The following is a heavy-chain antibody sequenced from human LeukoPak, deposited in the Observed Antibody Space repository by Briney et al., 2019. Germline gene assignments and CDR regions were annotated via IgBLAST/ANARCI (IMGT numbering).Heavy chain of an antibody. CDR1: GLTFDDYA. D-gene: IGHD3-10*01. CDR3: AKSRITRVRGPFDY. CDR2: ISWNSGSI. V-gene: IGHV3-9*01. Sequence: GGSLRLSCAASGLTFDDYAMHWVRQAPGKGLEWVSGISWNSGSIGYADSVKGRFTISRDNAKNSLYLQMNSLRAEDTALYYCAKSRITRVRGPFDYWGQGTLITVSS. J-gene: IGHJ4*02.